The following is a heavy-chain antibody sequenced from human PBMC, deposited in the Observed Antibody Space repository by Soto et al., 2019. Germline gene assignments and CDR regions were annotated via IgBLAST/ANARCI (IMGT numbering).Heavy chain of an antibody. CDR3: AKQESDWNDHFDY. D-gene: IGHD1-1*01. J-gene: IGHJ4*02. V-gene: IGHV1-69*02. Sequence: SVKVSCKASGGTFSSYTISWVRQAPGQGLEWMGRIIPILGIANYAQKFQGRVTITADNSKNAVYLQMNSLRAEDTAVYYCAKQESDWNDHFDYWGQGTLVTVSS. CDR2: IIPILGIA. CDR1: GGTFSSYT.